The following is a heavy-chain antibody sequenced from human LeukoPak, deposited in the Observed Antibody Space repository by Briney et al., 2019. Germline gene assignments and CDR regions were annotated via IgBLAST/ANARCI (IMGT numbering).Heavy chain of an antibody. Sequence: SETLSLTCTVSGGSISSSSYYWGWIRQPPGKGLEWIGSIYYSGSTYYNPSLKSRVTISVDTSKNQFSLKLSSVTAADTAVYYCARVHYDSSGYQYYFDYWGQGTLVTVSS. J-gene: IGHJ4*02. CDR3: ARVHYDSSGYQYYFDY. D-gene: IGHD3-22*01. CDR2: IYYSGST. CDR1: GGSISSSSYY. V-gene: IGHV4-39*07.